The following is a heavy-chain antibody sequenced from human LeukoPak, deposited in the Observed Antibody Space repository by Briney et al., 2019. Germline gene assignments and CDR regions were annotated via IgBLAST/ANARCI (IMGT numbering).Heavy chain of an antibody. CDR1: GGTFSSYA. CDR2: IIPIFGTA. Sequence: SVKVSCKASGGTFSSYAISWVRQAPGQGLEWMGGIIPIFGTANYAQKFQGRVTITTYESTSTAYMELSSLTSADTAMYYCARDLSGDYFDYWSQGTLVTVSS. J-gene: IGHJ4*02. D-gene: IGHD4-17*01. V-gene: IGHV1-69*05. CDR3: ARDLSGDYFDY.